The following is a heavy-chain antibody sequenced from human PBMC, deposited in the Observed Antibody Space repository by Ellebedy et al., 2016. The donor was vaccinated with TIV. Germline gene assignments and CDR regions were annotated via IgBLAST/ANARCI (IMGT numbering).Heavy chain of an antibody. CDR2: IKHDGSET. V-gene: IGHV3-7*03. Sequence: GESLKISCAASGFTFSSYWMSWVRQVRQAPGKGLEWVANIKHDGSETSYVDSVKGRFTISRDNAKNSLYLQMNSLRAEDTAVYYLASGHRGISFGIWGQGTMVTVSS. CDR3: ASGHRGISFGI. D-gene: IGHD3-16*01. J-gene: IGHJ3*02. CDR1: GFTFSSYW.